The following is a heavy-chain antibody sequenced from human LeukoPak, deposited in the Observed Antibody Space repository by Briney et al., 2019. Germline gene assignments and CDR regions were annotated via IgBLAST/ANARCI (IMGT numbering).Heavy chain of an antibody. Sequence: PPETLSLTCAVYGGSFSGYYWSWIRQPPGKGLEWIGEINHSGSTNYNPSLKSRVTISVDTSKNQFSLKLSSVTAADTAVYYCARRAWGYYGSGSRNWFDPWGQGTLVTVSS. CDR3: ARRAWGYYGSGSRNWFDP. J-gene: IGHJ5*02. CDR2: INHSGST. CDR1: GGSFSGYY. D-gene: IGHD3-10*01. V-gene: IGHV4-34*01.